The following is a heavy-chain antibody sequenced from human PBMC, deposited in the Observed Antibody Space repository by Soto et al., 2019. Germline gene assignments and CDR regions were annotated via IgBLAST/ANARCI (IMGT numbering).Heavy chain of an antibody. J-gene: IGHJ5*02. D-gene: IGHD6-19*01. CDR3: AHRRYSSGWYDNWFDP. CDR1: GVPLSTIGVG. V-gene: IGHV2-5*01. CDR2: IYWNDDK. Sequence: PAPTIPLTCTICGVPLSTIGVGVCWIRQPPGKALEWLALIYWNDDKRYSPSLKSRLTITKDTSKNQVVLTMTNMDPVDTATYYCAHRRYSSGWYDNWFDPWGQGTLVTVSS.